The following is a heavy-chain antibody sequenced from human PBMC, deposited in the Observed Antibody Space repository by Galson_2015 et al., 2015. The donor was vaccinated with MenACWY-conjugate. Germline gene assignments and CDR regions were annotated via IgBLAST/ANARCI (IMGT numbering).Heavy chain of an antibody. CDR2: IKADGSFS. V-gene: IGHV3-74*01. CDR1: GFTFNNYW. CDR3: ARDINGSFDS. Sequence: SLRLSCAASGFTFNNYWMHWVRQPPGKGLEWVSYIKADGSFSNYADSVKGRFTISTDNAKNMVYLQMDGLGDEDTAVYFCARDINGSFDSWGQGTLVTVSS. J-gene: IGHJ4*02.